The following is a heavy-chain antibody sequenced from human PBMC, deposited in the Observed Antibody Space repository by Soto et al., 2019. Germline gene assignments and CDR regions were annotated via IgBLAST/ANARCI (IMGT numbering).Heavy chain of an antibody. Sequence: ASVKVSCKASGGTFSSYAISWVRQAPGQGLEGMGGIIPIFGTANYAQKFQGRVTITADESTSTAYMELSSLRSEDTAVYYCARTSVRGVPYYYYGMDVWGQGTTVTVSS. V-gene: IGHV1-69*13. CDR3: ARTSVRGVPYYYYGMDV. J-gene: IGHJ6*02. D-gene: IGHD3-10*01. CDR2: IIPIFGTA. CDR1: GGTFSSYA.